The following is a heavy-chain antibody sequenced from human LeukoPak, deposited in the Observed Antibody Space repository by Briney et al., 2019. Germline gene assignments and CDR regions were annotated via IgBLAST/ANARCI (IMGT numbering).Heavy chain of an antibody. CDR1: GFTFSSYS. CDR3: ARRGGYYYYYMDV. CDR2: ISSSSSYI. V-gene: IGHV3-21*01. D-gene: IGHD3-16*01. Sequence: PGGSLRLSCAASGFTFSSYSMNWVRQAPGKGLEWVSSISSSSSYIYYADSVKGRFTISRDNAKNSLYLQMSSLRAEDTAVYYCARRGGYYYYYMDVWGKGTTVTISS. J-gene: IGHJ6*03.